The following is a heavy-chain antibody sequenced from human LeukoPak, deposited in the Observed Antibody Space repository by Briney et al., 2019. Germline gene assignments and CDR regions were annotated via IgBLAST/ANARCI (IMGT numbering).Heavy chain of an antibody. D-gene: IGHD4-17*01. CDR3: ARDRDYASDY. J-gene: IGHJ4*02. Sequence: GGSLRLSCAASGFPFSSYWMHWVRQVPGKGLLWVSRINSDGSATIYADSVRGRFTISRDNAKNTLYLQMSGLRVEDTAVYHCARDRDYASDYWGQGTLVTVSS. CDR1: GFPFSSYW. V-gene: IGHV3-74*01. CDR2: INSDGSAT.